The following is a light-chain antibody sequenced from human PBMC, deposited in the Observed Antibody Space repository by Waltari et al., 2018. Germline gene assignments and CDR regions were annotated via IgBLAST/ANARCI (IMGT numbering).Light chain of an antibody. CDR1: SSNIGTGHD. CDR3: QSYDSSLSGRV. CDR2: ANT. V-gene: IGLV1-40*01. J-gene: IGLJ3*02. Sequence: QSVLTQPPSVSGAPGQRVITSCTGSSSNIGTGHDVQWYQQLPGTAPKLLISANTNRPSGVPDRFSASKSGTSASLAITGLQAEDEADYYCQSYDSSLSGRVFGGGTKLTVL.